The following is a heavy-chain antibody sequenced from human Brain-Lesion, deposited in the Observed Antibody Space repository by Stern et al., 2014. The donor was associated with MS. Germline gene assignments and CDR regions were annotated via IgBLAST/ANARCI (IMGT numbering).Heavy chain of an antibody. CDR2: INPKSGGT. V-gene: IGHV1-2*04. Sequence: QLVQSGAEAKKPGASVKVSCKASGYTFTGYYMPWVRQAPGQGLAWMGWINPKSGGTNYAQKFQGWVTMTRDTSINTAYMELSRLRSDDTAVYYCATYYYDSTGYNDFWGQGTLVTVSS. CDR1: GYTFTGYY. D-gene: IGHD3-22*01. J-gene: IGHJ4*02. CDR3: ATYYYDSTGYNDF.